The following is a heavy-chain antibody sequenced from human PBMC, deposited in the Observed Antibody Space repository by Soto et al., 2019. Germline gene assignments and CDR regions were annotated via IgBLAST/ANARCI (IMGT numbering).Heavy chain of an antibody. J-gene: IGHJ4*02. Sequence: GGSLRLSCAASGFTFEDYAMHWVRQAPGKGLEWVSGISWNSGNIIYADSVKGRFTISRDNAKNSLYLQMNSLRAEDTALYYCAREMRDGLYFDEWGQGTLVTVSS. CDR3: AREMRDGLYFDE. CDR2: ISWNSGNI. CDR1: GFTFEDYA. V-gene: IGHV3-9*01.